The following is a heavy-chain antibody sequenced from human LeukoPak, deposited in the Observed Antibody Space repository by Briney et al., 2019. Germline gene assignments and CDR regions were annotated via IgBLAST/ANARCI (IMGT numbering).Heavy chain of an antibody. CDR2: IYYSGST. V-gene: IGHV4-59*08. CDR1: GGSISSYY. J-gene: IGHJ4*02. D-gene: IGHD6-19*01. Sequence: PSETLSLTCTVSGGSISSYYWSWIRQPPGKGLEWIGYIYYSGSTNYNPSLKSRVTISVDTSKNQFSLKLSSVTAADTAVYYCARLALYSSGWPVDYWGQGTLVTVSS. CDR3: ARLALYSSGWPVDY.